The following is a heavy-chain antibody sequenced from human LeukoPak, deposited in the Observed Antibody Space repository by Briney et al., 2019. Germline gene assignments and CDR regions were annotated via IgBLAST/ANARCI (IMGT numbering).Heavy chain of an antibody. CDR3: ARATEYQLPYYFDY. J-gene: IGHJ4*02. CDR1: GGSISSYY. Sequence: SETLSLTCTVSGGSISSYYWSWIRQPAGKGLEWIGRIYTSGSTNYNPSLKSRVTMSVDTSKYQFSLKLSSVTAADTAVYYCARATEYQLPYYFDYWGQGTLVTVSS. CDR2: IYTSGST. D-gene: IGHD2-2*01. V-gene: IGHV4-4*07.